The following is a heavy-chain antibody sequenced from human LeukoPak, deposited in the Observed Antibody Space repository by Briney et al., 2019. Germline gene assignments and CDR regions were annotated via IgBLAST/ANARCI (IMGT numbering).Heavy chain of an antibody. D-gene: IGHD5-18*01. CDR1: GGSISSSSYY. V-gene: IGHV4-39*07. CDR2: IYYSGST. CDR3: AGRGYSYGYVAFDI. J-gene: IGHJ3*02. Sequence: SETLSLTCTVSGGSISSSSYYWGWIRQPPGKGLEWIGSIYYSGSTYYNPSLKSRVTISVDTSENQFSLKLSSVTAADTAVYYCAGRGYSYGYVAFDIWGQGTMVTVSS.